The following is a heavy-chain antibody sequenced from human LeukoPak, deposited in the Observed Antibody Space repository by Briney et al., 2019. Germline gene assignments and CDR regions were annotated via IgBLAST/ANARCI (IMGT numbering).Heavy chain of an antibody. V-gene: IGHV1-2*02. CDR2: INPNSGGT. CDR1: GYTFTGYY. Sequence: GASVRVSCKASGYTFTGYYMHWVRQAPGQGLERMGWINPNSGGTNYAQTFQRRVTITRDTTISTACIEMSTVRSADTALYYCARSPRLSITMVRGMDVWGKGPTVTISS. J-gene: IGHJ6*03. D-gene: IGHD3-10*01. CDR3: ARSPRLSITMVRGMDV.